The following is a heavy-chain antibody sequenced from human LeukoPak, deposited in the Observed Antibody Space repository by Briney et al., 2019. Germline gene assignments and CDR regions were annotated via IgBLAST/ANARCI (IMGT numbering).Heavy chain of an antibody. J-gene: IGHJ5*02. CDR3: ARDRLRLGELSRPTTVVP. V-gene: IGHV1-2*02. CDR1: GYTFTGYY. Sequence: GASVKVSCKASGYTFTGYYMHWVRQAPGQGLEWMGCINPNSGGTNYAQKFQGRVTMTRDTSIRTAYMELSRLRSDDTAVYYCARDRLRLGELSRPTTVVPWGQGTLVTVSS. D-gene: IGHD3-16*02. CDR2: INPNSGGT.